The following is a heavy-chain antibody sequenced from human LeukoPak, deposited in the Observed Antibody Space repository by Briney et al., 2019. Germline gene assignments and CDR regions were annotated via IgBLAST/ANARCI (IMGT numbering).Heavy chain of an antibody. CDR1: GFTFSSYA. V-gene: IGHV3-23*01. Sequence: GGSLRLACAASGFTFSSYAMSWVRQAPGKGLEWVSAISGSSGSTYYADSVKGRFTISRDNSKNTLHLQMNSLRAEDTAVYYCAKSDSSSWYPNNWFDPWGQGTLVTVSS. J-gene: IGHJ5*02. D-gene: IGHD6-13*01. CDR2: ISGSSGST. CDR3: AKSDSSSWYPNNWFDP.